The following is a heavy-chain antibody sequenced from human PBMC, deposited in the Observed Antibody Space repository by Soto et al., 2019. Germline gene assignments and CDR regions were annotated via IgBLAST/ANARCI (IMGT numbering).Heavy chain of an antibody. Sequence: PGGSLRLSCADSGFTFSSYAMTWVRQAPGKGLEWVSVISGSGGSAYYADSIKGRFTISRDNSKNTLYLQMNSLRAEDTAIYYCAKYGGSFYYFDCWGQGTLVTVSS. CDR3: AKYGGSFYYFDC. D-gene: IGHD1-26*01. CDR1: GFTFSSYA. V-gene: IGHV3-23*01. CDR2: ISGSGGSA. J-gene: IGHJ4*02.